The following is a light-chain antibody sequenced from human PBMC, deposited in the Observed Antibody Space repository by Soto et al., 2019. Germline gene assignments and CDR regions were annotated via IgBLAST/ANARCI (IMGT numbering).Light chain of an antibody. Sequence: QPVLTQSPAASASLGASVKLTCTLRSGHSSYAIAWYQQQPEKGPRFLMKVKSDGSHNKGDGIPDRFSGSSSGAERHLTIATLQSEDEGDYYCQAWGTSAVFGGGTQLTVL. CDR1: SGHSSYA. CDR3: QAWGTSAV. J-gene: IGLJ7*01. CDR2: VKSDGSH. V-gene: IGLV4-69*01.